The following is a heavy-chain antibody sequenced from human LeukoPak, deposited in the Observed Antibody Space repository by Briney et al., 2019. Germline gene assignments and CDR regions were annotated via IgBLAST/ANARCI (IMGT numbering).Heavy chain of an antibody. V-gene: IGHV3-74*01. D-gene: IGHD6-13*01. CDR2: INSDGSST. CDR3: ARAPPFKIAAAQFDP. Sequence: GGSLRLSCAASGFTFGSYWMHWVRQAPGKGLVWVSRINSDGSSTSYADSVKGRFTISRDNAKNTLYLQMNSLRAEDTAVYYCARAPPFKIAAAQFDPWGQGTLVTVSS. CDR1: GFTFGSYW. J-gene: IGHJ5*02.